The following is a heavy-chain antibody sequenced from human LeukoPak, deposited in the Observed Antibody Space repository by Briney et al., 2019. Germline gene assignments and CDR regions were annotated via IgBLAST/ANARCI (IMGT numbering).Heavy chain of an antibody. CDR3: ARSSGLYARIDS. J-gene: IGHJ5*01. V-gene: IGHV5-51*01. D-gene: IGHD2-8*01. CDR2: IYPGDSDT. Sequence: GESLQISCKGSGSRFPTYWIAWVRQMPGKGLEWMGIIYPGDSDTRYSPSFQGQVTISADKSINTAYLQWRCLKASDTAMYYCARSSGLYARIDSWGQGTLVTVSS. CDR1: GSRFPTYW.